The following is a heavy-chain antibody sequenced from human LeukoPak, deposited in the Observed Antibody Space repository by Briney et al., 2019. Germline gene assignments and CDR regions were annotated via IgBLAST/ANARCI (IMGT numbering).Heavy chain of an antibody. CDR3: AWLSTVPGRWDFDY. CDR2: ISNSGSNT. J-gene: IGHJ4*02. Sequence: PGGSLRLSCAASGFTFSSYAMSWVRQAPGKGLEWVSAISNSGSNTYYGVSVKGRFTISRDNSKNALYLQMSSLRAEDTAVYYWAWLSTVPGRWDFDYWGQGTLVTVSS. CDR1: GFTFSSYA. D-gene: IGHD2-2*01. V-gene: IGHV3-23*01.